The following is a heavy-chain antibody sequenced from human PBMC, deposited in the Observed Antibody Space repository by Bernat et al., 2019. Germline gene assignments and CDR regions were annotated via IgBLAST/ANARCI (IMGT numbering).Heavy chain of an antibody. J-gene: IGHJ3*02. Sequence: QVQLVQSGAEVKKPGASVKVSCKVSGYTLTELSMHWVRQAPGKGLEWMGGFDPEDGETIYAQKFQGRVTMTEDTSTDTAYMELSSLRSEDTAVYYCARKGRSRARSKLAQWLVPGVRSGDDVIDMGG. CDR2: FDPEDGET. CDR1: GYTLTELS. V-gene: IGHV1-24*01. CDR3: ARKGRSRARSKLAQWLVPGVRSGDDVIDM. D-gene: IGHD6-19*01.